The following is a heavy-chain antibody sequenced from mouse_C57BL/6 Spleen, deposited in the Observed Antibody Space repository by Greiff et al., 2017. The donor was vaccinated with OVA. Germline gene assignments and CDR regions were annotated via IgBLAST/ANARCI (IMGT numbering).Heavy chain of an antibody. D-gene: IGHD3-2*02. Sequence: QVQLQQSGAELARPGASVKLSCKASGYTFTSYGISWVKQRTGQGLEWIGEIYPRSGNTYYNEKFKGKATLTADKSSSTAYMELRRLTSEDSAVYFCARRDSSGYFDYWGQGTTLTVSS. CDR1: GYTFTSYG. CDR2: IYPRSGNT. V-gene: IGHV1-81*01. CDR3: ARRDSSGYFDY. J-gene: IGHJ2*01.